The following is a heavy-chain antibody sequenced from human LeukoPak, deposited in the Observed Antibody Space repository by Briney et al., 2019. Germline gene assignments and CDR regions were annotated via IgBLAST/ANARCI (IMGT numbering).Heavy chain of an antibody. Sequence: GRSLRLSCAASGFTFDDYAMHWVRQAPGKGLEWVSGISWNSGSIGYADSVKGRFTISRDNAKNSLYLQMNSLRAEDTALYYCAKTHYGSGSYSAYFDYWGQGTRVTVSS. J-gene: IGHJ4*02. V-gene: IGHV3-9*01. D-gene: IGHD3-10*01. CDR2: ISWNSGSI. CDR1: GFTFDDYA. CDR3: AKTHYGSGSYSAYFDY.